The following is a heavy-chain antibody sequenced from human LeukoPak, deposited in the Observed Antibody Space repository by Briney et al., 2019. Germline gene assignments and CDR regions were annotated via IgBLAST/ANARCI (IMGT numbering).Heavy chain of an antibody. Sequence: PSETLSLTCTVSGGSISSGDYYWSWIRQPPGKGPEWIGYIYYSGSTYYNPSLKSRVTISVDTSKNQFSLKLSSMTAADTAVYYCARGITGYYFDYWGQGTLVTVSS. J-gene: IGHJ4*02. V-gene: IGHV4-30-4*08. CDR3: ARGITGYYFDY. CDR2: IYYSGST. CDR1: GGSISSGDYY. D-gene: IGHD1-14*01.